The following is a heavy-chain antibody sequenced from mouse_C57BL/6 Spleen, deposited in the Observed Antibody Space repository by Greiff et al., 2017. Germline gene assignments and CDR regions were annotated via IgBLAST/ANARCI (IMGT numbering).Heavy chain of an antibody. CDR1: GFTFSNYW. J-gene: IGHJ1*03. CDR3: TRHYGSSYVGYFDV. V-gene: IGHV6-3*01. Sequence: EVKLMESGGGLVQPGGSMKLSCVASGFTFSNYWMNWVRQSPEKGLEWVAQMRLKSDNYATHYAESVKGRFTISRDDSKSSVYLQMNNLRAEDTGIYYCTRHYGSSYVGYFDVWGTGTTVTVSS. D-gene: IGHD1-1*01. CDR2: MRLKSDNYAT.